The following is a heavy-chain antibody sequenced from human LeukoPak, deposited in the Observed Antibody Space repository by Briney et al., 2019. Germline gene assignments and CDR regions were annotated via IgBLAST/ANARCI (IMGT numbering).Heavy chain of an antibody. D-gene: IGHD5-18*01. V-gene: IGHV3-53*01. CDR3: IYGYTLDF. CDR2: IYSGGST. Sequence: PGGSLRLSCAASGFAVSSNYMNWVRQAPGKGLEWVSVIYSGGSTNYADSVKGRFTISRDNSKNTLFLQMNSLRAEDAAIYYCIYGYTLDFWGQGTLVTVSS. CDR1: GFAVSSNY. J-gene: IGHJ4*02.